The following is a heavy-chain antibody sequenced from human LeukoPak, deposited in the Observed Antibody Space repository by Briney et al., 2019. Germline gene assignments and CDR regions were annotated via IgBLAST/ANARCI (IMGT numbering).Heavy chain of an antibody. CDR1: SDFFSSVRDY. CDR2: GDSSGGT. J-gene: IGHJ4*02. CDR3: ARERGEEYSSGWYKTNFFDT. Sequence: SETLSLTCTVSSDFFSSVRDYWAWIRQPPGKGLEWIASGDSSGGTYYNPSLESRVAISADMSKNQISLKLSSVTAADTALYYCARERGEEYSSGWYKTNFFDTWGQGTRVTVSS. D-gene: IGHD6-19*01. V-gene: IGHV4-39*07.